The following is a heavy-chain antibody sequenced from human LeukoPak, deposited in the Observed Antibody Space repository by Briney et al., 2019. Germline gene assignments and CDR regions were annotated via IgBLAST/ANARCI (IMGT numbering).Heavy chain of an antibody. CDR1: GFTFSSYA. J-gene: IGHJ4*02. V-gene: IGHV3-23*01. Sequence: GGSLRLSCAASGFTFSSYAMGWVRQAPGKGLEWVSAISGSGGSTYYADSVKGRFTISRDNSKNTLYLQMNSLRAEDTAVYYCAKAVAGGIAVAGTEYWGQGTLVTVSS. D-gene: IGHD6-19*01. CDR3: AKAVAGGIAVAGTEY. CDR2: ISGSGGST.